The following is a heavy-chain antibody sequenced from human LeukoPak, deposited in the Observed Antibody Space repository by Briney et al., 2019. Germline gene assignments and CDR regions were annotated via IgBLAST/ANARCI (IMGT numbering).Heavy chain of an antibody. CDR3: AKLWSRFTYGLTDFDY. D-gene: IGHD5-18*01. J-gene: IGHJ4*02. CDR1: GFTFSNYA. V-gene: IGHV3-23*01. CDR2: ISGSGGST. Sequence: PGGSLRLSCGASGFTFSNYAMSWVRQAPGKGLEWVSAISGSGGSTYYADSVKGRFTISRDNSKNTLSLQMNSLRAEDTAVFYCAKLWSRFTYGLTDFDYWGQGTLVTVSS.